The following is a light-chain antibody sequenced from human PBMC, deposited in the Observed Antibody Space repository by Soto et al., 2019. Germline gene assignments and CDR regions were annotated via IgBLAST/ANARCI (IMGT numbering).Light chain of an antibody. J-gene: IGKJ4*01. CDR1: QIISSW. Sequence: DIQMTQSPSTLAAAVGDRVTITCRASQIISSWLAWYQQKPGKAPKLLIYDASSLESGVPSRFSGSGSGTEFTLTISSLQPDDFATYYCKQYNSYSLTFGGGTKVDIK. V-gene: IGKV1-5*01. CDR3: KQYNSYSLT. CDR2: DAS.